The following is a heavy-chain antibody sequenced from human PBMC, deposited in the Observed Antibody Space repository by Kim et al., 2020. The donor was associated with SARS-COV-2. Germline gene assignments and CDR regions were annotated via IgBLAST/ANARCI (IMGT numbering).Heavy chain of an antibody. D-gene: IGHD6-13*01. Sequence: GGSLRLSCAASGFTFSSYAMSWVRQAPGKGLEWVSAISGSGGSTYYADSVKGRFTISRDNSKNTLYVQMNSLRAEDTAVYYCAKDRIAAALGYNWFDPWGQGTLVTVSS. CDR2: ISGSGGST. CDR3: AKDRIAAALGYNWFDP. CDR1: GFTFSSYA. V-gene: IGHV3-23*01. J-gene: IGHJ5*02.